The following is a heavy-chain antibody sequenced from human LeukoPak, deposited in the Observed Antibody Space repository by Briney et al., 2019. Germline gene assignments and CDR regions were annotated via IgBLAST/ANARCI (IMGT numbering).Heavy chain of an antibody. J-gene: IGHJ4*02. D-gene: IGHD3-9*01. CDR3: ARVNGILTGYYYYFDY. V-gene: IGHV4-39*01. CDR2: IYYSGST. Sequence: SETLSLTCTVSGGSISSSSYYWGWIRQPPGKGLEWIGSIYYSGSTYYNPSLKRRVTISVDTSKNQFSLKLSSVTAADTAVYYCARVNGILTGYYYYFDYWGQGTLVTVSS. CDR1: GGSISSSSYY.